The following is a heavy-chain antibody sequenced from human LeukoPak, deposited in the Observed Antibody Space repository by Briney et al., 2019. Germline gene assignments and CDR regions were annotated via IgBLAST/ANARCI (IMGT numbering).Heavy chain of an antibody. Sequence: GGSLRLSCAASGFTFSSYAMHWVRQAPGKGLEWVAVISYDGSNKYYADSVKGRFTISRDNSKNTLYLQMNSLRAEDTAVYYCARATKDYWGQGALVTVSS. CDR3: ARATKDY. V-gene: IGHV3-30-3*01. D-gene: IGHD2-8*01. J-gene: IGHJ4*02. CDR2: ISYDGSNK. CDR1: GFTFSSYA.